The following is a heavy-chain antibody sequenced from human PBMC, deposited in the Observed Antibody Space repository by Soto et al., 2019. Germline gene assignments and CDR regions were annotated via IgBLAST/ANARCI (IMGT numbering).Heavy chain of an antibody. CDR2: MNPNSGNT. Sequence: ASVKVSCKASGYTFTSYDINWVRQATGQGHEWMGRMNPNSGNTGYAQKFQGRVTMTRNTSISTAYMELSSLRSEDTAVYYCARGLGEKYDFWSGYQEPHFDYWGQGTLVTVSS. CDR3: ARGLGEKYDFWSGYQEPHFDY. D-gene: IGHD3-3*01. V-gene: IGHV1-8*01. J-gene: IGHJ4*02. CDR1: GYTFTSYD.